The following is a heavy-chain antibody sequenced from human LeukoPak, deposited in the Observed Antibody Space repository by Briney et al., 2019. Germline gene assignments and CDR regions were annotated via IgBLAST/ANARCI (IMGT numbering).Heavy chain of an antibody. J-gene: IGHJ4*02. CDR1: GFTFSSYA. D-gene: IGHD6-19*01. V-gene: IGHV3-23*01. CDR3: AKAYSASEQWLVRGFDY. CDR2: ISGSGGST. Sequence: GGSLRLSCAASGFTFSSYAMSWVRQAPGKGLEWVSAISGSGGSTYYADSVKGRFTIPRDNSKNTLYLQMNSLRAEDTAVYYCAKAYSASEQWLVRGFDYWGQGTLVTVSS.